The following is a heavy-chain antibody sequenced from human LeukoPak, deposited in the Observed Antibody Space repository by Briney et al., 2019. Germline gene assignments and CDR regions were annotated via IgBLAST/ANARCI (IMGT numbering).Heavy chain of an antibody. CDR1: GGTFSSYA. CDR3: ARELASYYDILTGYFPFDP. CDR2: IIPIFGTA. J-gene: IGHJ5*02. Sequence: GASVKVSCKASGGTFSSYAISWVRQAPGRGLEWMGGIIPIFGTANYAQKFQGRVTITADESTSTAYMELSSLRSEDTAVYYCARELASYYDILTGYFPFDPWGQGTLVTVSS. V-gene: IGHV1-69*13. D-gene: IGHD3-9*01.